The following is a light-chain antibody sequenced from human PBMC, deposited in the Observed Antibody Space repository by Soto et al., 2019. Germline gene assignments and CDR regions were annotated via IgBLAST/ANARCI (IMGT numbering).Light chain of an antibody. J-gene: IGLJ2*01. CDR2: EGS. Sequence: QSALTQPASVSGSPGQSITISCTGTSSDVGSYKFVSWYQQDPGKAPKLMIYEGSKRPSGVSNRFSGSKSGNTASLTISGLQAEDEAHYYCCSHADSIAFVFGGGTKLTVL. CDR1: SSDVGSYKF. CDR3: CSHADSIAFV. V-gene: IGLV2-23*01.